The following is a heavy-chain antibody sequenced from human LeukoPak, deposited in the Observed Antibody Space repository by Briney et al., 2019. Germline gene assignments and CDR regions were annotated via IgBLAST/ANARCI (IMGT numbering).Heavy chain of an antibody. CDR1: GFTFSSYG. CDR2: IRYDGSSQ. D-gene: IGHD6-13*01. J-gene: IGHJ4*02. V-gene: IGHV3-30*02. CDR3: AKRRDVAAGGSGAFDY. Sequence: GGPLRLSCAASGFTFSSYGMHWVRQAPGKGLEWVAFIRYDGSSQRYTDSVKGRFTISRDNSKNTVYLQMNSLRAEDTAVYYCAKRRDVAAGGSGAFDYWGQGSLVTVSS.